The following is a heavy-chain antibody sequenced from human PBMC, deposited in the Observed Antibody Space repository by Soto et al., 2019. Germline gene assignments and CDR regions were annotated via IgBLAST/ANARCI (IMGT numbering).Heavy chain of an antibody. D-gene: IGHD6-19*01. V-gene: IGHV3-21*01. J-gene: IGHJ3*02. CDR1: GFTFSSYG. CDR2: ISSSSSYI. CDR3: ARPPTYSSGWYDAFDI. Sequence: GGSLRLSCAASGFTFSSYGMNWVRQAPGKGLEWVSSISSSSSYIYYADSVKGRFTISRDNAKNSLYLQMNSLRAEDTAVYYCARPPTYSSGWYDAFDIWGQGTMVTVSS.